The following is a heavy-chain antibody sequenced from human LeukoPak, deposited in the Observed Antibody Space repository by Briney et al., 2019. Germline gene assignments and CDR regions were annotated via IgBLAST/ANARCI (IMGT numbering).Heavy chain of an antibody. CDR3: ARDGVGATIDF. CDR2: INSDGSST. V-gene: IGHV3-74*01. D-gene: IGHD1-26*01. J-gene: IGHJ4*02. CDR1: GFTFSSYW. Sequence: GGSLRLSCAASGFTFSSYWMHWVRQGPGKGLVWVSRINSDGSSTAYADFVKGRFAISRDNTKNTLYLQMNSLRAEDTAVYYCARDGVGATIDFWGQGTLVTVSS.